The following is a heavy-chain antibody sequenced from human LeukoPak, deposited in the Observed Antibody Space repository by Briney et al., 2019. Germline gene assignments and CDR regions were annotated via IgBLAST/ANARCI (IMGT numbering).Heavy chain of an antibody. CDR1: GGSFSGYY. CDR3: ARGSAAGRMPFDY. Sequence: SETLSLTCAVYGGSFSGYYWSWIRQPPGKGLEWIGEINHSGSTNYNPSLKSRVIISVDTSKNQLSLKLSSVTAADTAVYYCARGSAAGRMPFDYWGQGTLVTVSS. J-gene: IGHJ4*02. V-gene: IGHV4-34*01. D-gene: IGHD6-13*01. CDR2: INHSGST.